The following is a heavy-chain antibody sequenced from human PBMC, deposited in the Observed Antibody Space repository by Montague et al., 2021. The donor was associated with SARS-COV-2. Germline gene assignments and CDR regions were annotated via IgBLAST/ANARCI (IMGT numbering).Heavy chain of an antibody. CDR3: ARDRGNLYYGLGSYSMDV. J-gene: IGHJ6*02. D-gene: IGHD3-10*01. CDR1: GGSISSYH. CDR2: IYNNGNT. V-gene: IGHV4-59*01. Sequence: SETLSLTCTVSGGSISSYHWSWIRQPPGKGLEWIGYIYNNGNTNYSPSLKSRLTISVDTSKNQLSLKLNSVTAADTAVYYCARDRGNLYYGLGSYSMDVWGQGTTVTVSS.